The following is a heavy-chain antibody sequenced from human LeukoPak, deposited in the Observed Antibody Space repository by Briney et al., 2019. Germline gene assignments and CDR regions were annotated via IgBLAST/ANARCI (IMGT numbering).Heavy chain of an antibody. CDR1: GFTVSSNY. CDR2: IYSGGST. CDR3: ARDRSSSWYAEYFQH. D-gene: IGHD6-13*01. Sequence: GGSLRLSCAASGFTVSSNYMSWVRQAPGKGLEWVSVIYSGGSTYYADSVKGRFTISRDNSKNTLYLQMNSLRAEDTAVYYCARDRSSSWYAEYFQHWGQGTLVTVSS. J-gene: IGHJ1*01. V-gene: IGHV3-66*01.